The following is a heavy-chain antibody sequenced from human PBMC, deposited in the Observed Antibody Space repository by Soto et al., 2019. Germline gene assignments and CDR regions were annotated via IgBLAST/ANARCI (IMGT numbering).Heavy chain of an antibody. CDR2: ILNDASGH. Sequence: QVQLVESGGGVVQPGTSLRLSCAASGFTFSRHGMHWVRQTPGKGLEWLAVILNDASGHWYADSVKGRFTISRDNFENTLYLQMNGLRLEDTSMYYCARDDDYPDNGFDYWGQGTLLTVSS. D-gene: IGHD4-17*01. CDR3: ARDDDYPDNGFDY. CDR1: GFTFSRHG. V-gene: IGHV3-33*01. J-gene: IGHJ4*02.